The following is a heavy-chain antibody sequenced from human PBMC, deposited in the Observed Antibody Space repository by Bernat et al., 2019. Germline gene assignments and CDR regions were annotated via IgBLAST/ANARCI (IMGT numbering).Heavy chain of an antibody. CDR2: INPNSGGT. J-gene: IGHJ3*02. CDR1: GYTFTGYY. D-gene: IGHD4-17*01. V-gene: IGHV1-2*04. CDR3: ARETRHVDYGDPDAFDI. Sequence: QVQLVQSGAEVKKPGASVKVSCKASGYTFTGYYMHWVRQAPGQGLEWMGWINPNSGGTNYAQKFQGWVTMTRDTSISTAYMELSRLRSDDTAVYYCARETRHVDYGDPDAFDIWGQGTTVTVSS.